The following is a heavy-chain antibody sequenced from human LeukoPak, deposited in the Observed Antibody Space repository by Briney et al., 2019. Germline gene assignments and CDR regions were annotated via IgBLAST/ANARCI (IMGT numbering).Heavy chain of an antibody. D-gene: IGHD2-2*01. Sequence: SETLSLTCTVSGGSISSYYWSWIRQPAGKGLEWIGRIYTSGSTNYNPSLKSRVTMSVDTSKNQFSLKLSSVTAADTAVYYCAFCSSTSCNQGFDYWGQGTLVTVSS. V-gene: IGHV4-4*07. CDR2: IYTSGST. CDR1: GGSISSYY. J-gene: IGHJ4*02. CDR3: AFCSSTSCNQGFDY.